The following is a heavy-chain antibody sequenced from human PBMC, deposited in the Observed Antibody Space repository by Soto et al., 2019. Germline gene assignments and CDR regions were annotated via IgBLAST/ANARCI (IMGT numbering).Heavy chain of an antibody. D-gene: IGHD2-2*01. CDR1: GYTLTSYY. V-gene: IGHV1-46*01. J-gene: IGHJ4*02. CDR3: ARDAVVVPSALYYFDY. CDR2: INPGGYGT. Sequence: ASVKVSCKASGYTLTSYYMHWVRQAPGQGLEWMGIINPGGYGTSYAQKFQGRVTMTRDTSTTTFYMNLSSLRSEDTAVYFCARDAVVVPSALYYFDYWGQGTLVTVSS.